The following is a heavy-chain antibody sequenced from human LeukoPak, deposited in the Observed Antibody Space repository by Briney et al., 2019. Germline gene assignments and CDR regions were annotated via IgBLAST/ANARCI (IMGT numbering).Heavy chain of an antibody. CDR3: ARLSWGSSSWHLGYYYYGMDV. D-gene: IGHD6-13*01. CDR1: GGSISSYY. CDR2: IYYSGST. V-gene: IGHV4-59*01. J-gene: IGHJ6*02. Sequence: SETLSLTCTVSGGSISSYYWSWIRQPPGKGLEWIGYIYYSGSTNYNPSLKSRVTISVDTSKNQFSLKLSSVTAADTAVYYCARLSWGSSSWHLGYYYYGMDVWGQGTTVTVSS.